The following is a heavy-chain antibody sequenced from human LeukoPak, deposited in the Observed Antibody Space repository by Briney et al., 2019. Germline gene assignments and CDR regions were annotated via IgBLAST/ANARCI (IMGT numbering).Heavy chain of an antibody. Sequence: ASVKVSCKASGYIFTNYYMNWVRQAPGQGLEWMGIINTSAGSTSYAQKFQGRVTMTRDTSTTTVYMELSRLKFEDTAVYYCARGGYDFSSGFYPSRWGQGTLVTVSS. D-gene: IGHD3-3*01. CDR2: INTSAGST. CDR1: GYIFTNYY. CDR3: ARGGYDFSSGFYPSR. V-gene: IGHV1-46*01. J-gene: IGHJ4*02.